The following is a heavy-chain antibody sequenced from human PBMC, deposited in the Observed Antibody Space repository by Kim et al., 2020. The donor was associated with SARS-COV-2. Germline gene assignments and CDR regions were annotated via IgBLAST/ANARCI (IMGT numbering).Heavy chain of an antibody. Sequence: SETLSLTCTVSGGSISSGGYYWSWIRQHPGKGLEWIGYIYYSGSTYYNPSLKSRVTISVDTSKNQFSLKLSSVTAADTAVYYCARDGASGSYYYFDYWGQGTLVTVSS. CDR2: IYYSGST. CDR1: GGSISSGGYY. CDR3: ARDGASGSYYYFDY. D-gene: IGHD1-26*01. V-gene: IGHV4-31*03. J-gene: IGHJ4*02.